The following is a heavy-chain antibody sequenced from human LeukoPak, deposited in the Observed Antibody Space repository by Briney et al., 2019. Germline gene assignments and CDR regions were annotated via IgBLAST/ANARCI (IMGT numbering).Heavy chain of an antibody. Sequence: GGSLRLSCAASGFTFSSIAMSWVRQAPDKGLEWVSTVSGSGGGTYYADSVKGRFTISRDDSKNTLYLQMNSLRADDPAVYYCAKDLGRYRNNFFDYWGQGNLVTVSS. CDR3: AKDLGRYRNNFFDY. J-gene: IGHJ4*02. CDR2: VSGSGGGT. D-gene: IGHD1-26*01. CDR1: GFTFSSIA. V-gene: IGHV3-23*01.